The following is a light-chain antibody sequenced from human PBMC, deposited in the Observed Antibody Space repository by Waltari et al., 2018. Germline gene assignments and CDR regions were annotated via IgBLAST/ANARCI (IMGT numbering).Light chain of an antibody. V-gene: IGLV2-14*03. CDR3: NSYTSSNTRV. J-gene: IGLJ1*01. Sequence: QSALTQPASVSGSPGQSITISCTGSSSDVGGYDFVSWYQQHPGKVPKLIIYDVSHRPSGGSTRFSRSKAGNTASLTISGLQSEDEADYYCNSYTSSNTRVFGTGTRVTVL. CDR2: DVS. CDR1: SSDVGGYDF.